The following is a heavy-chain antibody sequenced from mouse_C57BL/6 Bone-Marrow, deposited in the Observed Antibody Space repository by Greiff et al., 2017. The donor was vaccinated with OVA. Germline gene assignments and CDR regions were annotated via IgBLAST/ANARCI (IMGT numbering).Heavy chain of an antibody. D-gene: IGHD1-1*01. J-gene: IGHJ4*01. CDR2: IWRGGST. CDR1: GFSLTSYG. CDR3: AKGNLSGSSFYAMDY. V-gene: IGHV2-5*01. Sequence: VKVVESGPGLVQPSQSLSITCTVSGFSLTSYGVHWVRQSPGKGLEWLGVIWRGGSTDYNAAFMSRLSITKDNSKSHVFFKMNSLQADDTAIYYYAKGNLSGSSFYAMDYWGQGTSVTVSS.